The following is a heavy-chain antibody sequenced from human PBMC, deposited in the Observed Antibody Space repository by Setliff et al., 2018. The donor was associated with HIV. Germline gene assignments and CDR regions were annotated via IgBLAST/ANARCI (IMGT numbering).Heavy chain of an antibody. CDR3: GRGPHIVGASWAVIDY. Sequence: PSETLSLTCTVSGGSISSSSYYWGWIRQPPGKGLEWIGSFYYSGNTYYNPSLKSRVTISIDASTRQFSLNLTSVTAADTAVYYCGRGPHIVGASWAVIDYWGQGSQVTVSS. D-gene: IGHD1-26*01. J-gene: IGHJ4*02. CDR1: GGSISSSSYY. CDR2: FYYSGNT. V-gene: IGHV4-39*07.